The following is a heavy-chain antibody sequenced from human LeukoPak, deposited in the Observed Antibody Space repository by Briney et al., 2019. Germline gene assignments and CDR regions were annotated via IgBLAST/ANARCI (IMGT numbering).Heavy chain of an antibody. D-gene: IGHD1-26*01. CDR2: ISNTATTI. CDR3: ARDNSGAYGD. J-gene: IGHJ4*02. CDR1: GFTFSDYY. V-gene: IGHV3-11*01. Sequence: GGSLRLTCAASGFTFSDYYMMWIRQAPGKGLEWISYISNTATTIYYADSVKGRFTISRDNAKNLLFLQMNRLRVEDTAVYYCARDNSGAYGDSGQGTLVTVSS.